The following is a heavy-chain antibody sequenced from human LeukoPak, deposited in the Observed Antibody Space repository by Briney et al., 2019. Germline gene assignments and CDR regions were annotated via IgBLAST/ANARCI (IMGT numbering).Heavy chain of an antibody. D-gene: IGHD3-22*01. CDR3: ARVSGITMIVVVQSDGFDI. J-gene: IGHJ3*02. CDR2: IYYSGST. CDR1: GGSISSYY. V-gene: IGHV4-59*12. Sequence: PSETLSLTCTVSGGSISSYYWSWIRQPPGKGLEWIGYIYYSGSTYYNPSLKSRVTISVDTSKNQFSLKLSSVTAADTAVYYCARVSGITMIVVVQSDGFDIWGQGTMVSVSS.